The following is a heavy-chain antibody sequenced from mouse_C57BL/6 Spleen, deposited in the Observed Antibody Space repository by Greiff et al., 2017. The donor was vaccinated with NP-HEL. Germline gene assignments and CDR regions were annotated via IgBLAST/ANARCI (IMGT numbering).Heavy chain of an antibody. J-gene: IGHJ4*01. CDR3: ARYSGSSQNY. V-gene: IGHV1-64*01. Sequence: VQLQQSGAELVKPGASVKLSCKASGYTFTSYWMHWVKQRPGQGLEWIGMIHPNSGSTNYNEKFKSKATLTVDKSSSTAYMQLSSLTSEDSAVYYCARYSGSSQNYWGQGTSVTVSS. CDR2: IHPNSGST. D-gene: IGHD1-1*01. CDR1: GYTFTSYW.